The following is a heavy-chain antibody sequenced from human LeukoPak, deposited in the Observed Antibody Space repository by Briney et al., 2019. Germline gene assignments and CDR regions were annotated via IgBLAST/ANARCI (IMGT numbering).Heavy chain of an antibody. Sequence: GGSLRLSCAASGFTFSNYWMHWVRQAPGKGLVWVSRINRDGSSTDYLDSVKGRFTISRDNARNTLNLQMNSLRAEDTAVYYCARVPYVFDLWGQGTMVTV. CDR2: INRDGSST. CDR1: GFTFSNYW. CDR3: ARVPYVFDL. J-gene: IGHJ3*01. V-gene: IGHV3-74*01.